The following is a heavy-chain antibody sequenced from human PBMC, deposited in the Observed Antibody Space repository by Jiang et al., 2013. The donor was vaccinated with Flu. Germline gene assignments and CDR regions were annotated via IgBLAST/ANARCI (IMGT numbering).Heavy chain of an antibody. D-gene: IGHD3-10*01. J-gene: IGHJ5*02. Sequence: VQLVESGGGVVQPGRSLRLSCAASGFTFSSYGMHWVRQAPGKGLEWVAVISYDGSNKYYADSVKGRFTISRDNSKNTLYLQMNSLRAEDTAVYYCAKDPRYYGSGSYSLFDPWGQGTPGHRLL. CDR1: GFTFSSYG. V-gene: IGHV3-30*18. CDR2: ISYDGSNK. CDR3: AKDPRYYGSGSYSLFDP.